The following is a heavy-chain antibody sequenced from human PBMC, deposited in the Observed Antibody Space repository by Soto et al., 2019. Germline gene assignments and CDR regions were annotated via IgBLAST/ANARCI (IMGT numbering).Heavy chain of an antibody. CDR1: GFTFSVYG. Sequence: QVQLVESGGGVVQPGRSLRLSCAASGFTFSVYGMHWVRQAPGKGLEWVALVSYDGSIKYYADSVKGRFTISRDNSKNTLYLQMNSLRVEDTAVYYCAKDASHLAVAGTSPTSHFYGLAVWGQGTTVTVSS. V-gene: IGHV3-30*18. CDR3: AKDASHLAVAGTSPTSHFYGLAV. J-gene: IGHJ6*02. CDR2: VSYDGSIK. D-gene: IGHD6-19*01.